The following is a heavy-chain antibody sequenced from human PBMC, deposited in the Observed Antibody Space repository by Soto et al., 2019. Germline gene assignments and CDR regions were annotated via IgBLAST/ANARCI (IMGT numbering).Heavy chain of an antibody. J-gene: IGHJ4*02. Sequence: EVQLVESGGGLAQPGGSPRLSCAASGFTFSSDWMHWVRQAPGKGLVWVSRINTDGSGTSYADSVKGRFTISRDNXKNTLYLQMNSLRAEDTAMYYCARDRPGSQHSFDYWGQGNMVTVSS. CDR3: ARDRPGSQHSFDY. CDR1: GFTFSSDW. D-gene: IGHD3-10*01. CDR2: INTDGSGT. V-gene: IGHV3-74*01.